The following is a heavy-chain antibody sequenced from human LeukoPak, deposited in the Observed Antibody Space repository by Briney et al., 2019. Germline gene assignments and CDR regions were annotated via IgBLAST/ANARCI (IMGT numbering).Heavy chain of an antibody. CDR2: IGSNSVPT. CDR1: GFTFSSYS. J-gene: IGHJ5*02. V-gene: IGHV3-23*01. CDR3: AKHCSGYCNTASEKRFDP. Sequence: GGSPRLSCAASGFTFSSYSMNWVRQAPGKGLEWVSGIGSNSVPTVYADSVKGRFTISRDNSKSMLYLQMDSLRVEDTAVYYCAKHCSGYCNTASEKRFDPWGQGTLVTVSS. D-gene: IGHD2-2*03.